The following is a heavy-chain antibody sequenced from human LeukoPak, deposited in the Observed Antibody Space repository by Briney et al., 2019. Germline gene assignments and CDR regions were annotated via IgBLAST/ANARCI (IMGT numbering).Heavy chain of an antibody. Sequence: ASVKVSCKASGYTFTSYGISWVRQAPGQGLEWMGWISAYNGNTNYAQKLQGRVTMTTDTSTSTAYMGLRSLRSDDTAVYYCARQPRIAAAHWFDPWGQGTLVTGSS. J-gene: IGHJ5*02. CDR2: ISAYNGNT. CDR3: ARQPRIAAAHWFDP. CDR1: GYTFTSYG. V-gene: IGHV1-18*01. D-gene: IGHD6-13*01.